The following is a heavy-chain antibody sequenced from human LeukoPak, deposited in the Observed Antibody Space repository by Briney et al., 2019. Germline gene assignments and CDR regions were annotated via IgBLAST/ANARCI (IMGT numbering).Heavy chain of an antibody. CDR1: GFTFSSYW. V-gene: IGHV3-7*01. Sequence: GGSLRLSCAASGFTFSSYWMSWVRQAPGKGREGVANIKQDGSEKYYVDCVKGRFTISRDNAKNSLYLQMNSLRAEDTAVYYCARVLRLLWFGDLWAFDIWGQGTMVTVSS. CDR2: IKQDGSEK. CDR3: ARVLRLLWFGDLWAFDI. J-gene: IGHJ3*02. D-gene: IGHD3-10*01.